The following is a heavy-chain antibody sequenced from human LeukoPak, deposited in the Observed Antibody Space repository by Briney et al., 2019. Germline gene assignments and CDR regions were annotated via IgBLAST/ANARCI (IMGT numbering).Heavy chain of an antibody. CDR1: GHTFIGYY. J-gene: IGHJ3*02. CDR2: INPNSDDT. V-gene: IGHV1-2*02. Sequence: ASVKVSCKASGHTFIGYYIHWVRQAPGQGLEWMGWINPNSDDTNYAQKFQGRVTMTRDTSISTAYMELSRLRSDDTAVYYCARGSGPYASDIWGQGTMVTVSS. CDR3: ARGSGPYASDI.